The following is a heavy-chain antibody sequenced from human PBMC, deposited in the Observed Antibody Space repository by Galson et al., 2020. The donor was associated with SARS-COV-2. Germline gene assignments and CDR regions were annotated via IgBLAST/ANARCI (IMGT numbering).Heavy chain of an antibody. J-gene: IGHJ2*01. CDR2: VYPSGST. V-gene: IGHV4-38-2*01. D-gene: IGHD3-16*01. Sequence: SETLSLTCAVSGVSISTTNYWSWIRQAPGKGLEWIGSVYPSGSTYFNPSLKSRVTISLDTSKNQFSLRLTSVTAADTALYYCARQGVTMKFLLTVPGWFFDLWGRGT. CDR3: ARQGVTMKFLLTVPGWFFDL. CDR1: GVSISTTNY.